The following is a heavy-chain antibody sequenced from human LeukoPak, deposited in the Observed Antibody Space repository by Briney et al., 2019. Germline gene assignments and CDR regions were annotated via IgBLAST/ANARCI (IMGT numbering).Heavy chain of an antibody. CDR3: AKDIVVVTAGSNAFDI. V-gene: IGHV3-30*18. D-gene: IGHD2-21*02. CDR2: ISYDGSNK. J-gene: IGHJ3*02. Sequence: GGSLRLSCAASGFTFSSYGMSWVRQAPGKGLEWVAVISYDGSNKYYADSVKGRFTISRDNSKNTLYLQMNSLRAEDTAVYYCAKDIVVVTAGSNAFDIWGQGTMVTVSS. CDR1: GFTFSSYG.